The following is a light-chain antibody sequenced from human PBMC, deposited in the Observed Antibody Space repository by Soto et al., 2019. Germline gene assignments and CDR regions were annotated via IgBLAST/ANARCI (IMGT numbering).Light chain of an antibody. CDR3: ASWDDVLHGPL. CDR1: TSNFGTKT. Sequence: QSVLTQPPSASGTPGQTVTISCSGTTSNFGTKTVSWYQQLPGAAPKLLIYRTDQLSSGVPDRFSGPKSGTSASLAISGLRSEDEAYYVCASWDDVLHGPLFGGGTKLTVL. CDR2: RTD. V-gene: IGLV1-44*01. J-gene: IGLJ2*01.